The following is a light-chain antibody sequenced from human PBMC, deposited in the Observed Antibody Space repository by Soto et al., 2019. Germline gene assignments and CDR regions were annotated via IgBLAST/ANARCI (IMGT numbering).Light chain of an antibody. CDR1: QSVPRSY. CDR2: GTS. V-gene: IGKV3-20*01. J-gene: IGKJ5*01. CDR3: QQYGTSIT. Sequence: IVLTQSPNTLSLSPGERATLSCRAGQSVPRSYLAWYQQKPGEAPRLLIYGTSSRATGIPDSFSGSAAGTDFTLTSSRLEPEDFAMFYCQQYGTSITFGQGTRLEIK.